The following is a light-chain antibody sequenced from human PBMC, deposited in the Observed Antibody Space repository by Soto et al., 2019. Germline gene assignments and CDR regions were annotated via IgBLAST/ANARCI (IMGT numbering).Light chain of an antibody. CDR2: KVS. V-gene: IGKV2-30*01. CDR1: QNLLYSDGHTY. J-gene: IGKJ2*01. CDR3: MQGTHWPYT. Sequence: DAVMTQSPLSLSVTLGQPASISCRSSQNLLYSDGHTYLNWFQQRPGQSPRRLIAKVSNRDSGVQDRFSGSGSGTDFTLKISRVEAEDVGIYYCMQGTHWPYTFGQGTKLEIK.